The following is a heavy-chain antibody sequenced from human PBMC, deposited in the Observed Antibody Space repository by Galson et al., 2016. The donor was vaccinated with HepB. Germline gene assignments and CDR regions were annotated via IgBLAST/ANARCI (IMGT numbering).Heavy chain of an antibody. D-gene: IGHD4-11*01. CDR3: ARDRYTVTTLFDF. V-gene: IGHV3-23*01. CDR1: GFTFRSCA. Sequence: SLRLSCAASGFTFRSCAMSWVRQAPGKGLEWVAGCSGSGVDTLYADSVQGSFTISRDNSKNTLYLQMNSLRVEDTAVYYCARDRYTVTTLFDFWGQGTLVTVAS. CDR2: CSGSGVDT. J-gene: IGHJ4*02.